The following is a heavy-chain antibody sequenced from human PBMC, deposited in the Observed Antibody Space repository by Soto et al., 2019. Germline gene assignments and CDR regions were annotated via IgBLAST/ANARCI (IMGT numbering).Heavy chain of an antibody. CDR3: AREQYNWKL. CDR2: VYHTGNT. CDR1: GVSITPYY. Sequence: PSETLSLTCTVSGVSITPYYWTWIRRPPGKGLEWIGYVYHTGNTYYNPSLKSRVTISLDTSKNQVSLRLKSVTAADTAVYYCAREQYNWKLWGQGTLVTVSS. D-gene: IGHD1-20*01. V-gene: IGHV4-59*01. J-gene: IGHJ4*02.